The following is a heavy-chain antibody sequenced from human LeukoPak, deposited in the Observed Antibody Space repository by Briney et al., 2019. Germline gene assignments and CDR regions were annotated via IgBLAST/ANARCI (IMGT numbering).Heavy chain of an antibody. V-gene: IGHV3-7*01. D-gene: IGHD1-26*01. Sequence: GGSLRLSCAASGFTFSSYWMTWVRQTPGKGPEWVANIKQDGSERYFWDSVRDRFTISRDNAKNSLSLQMNSLRAEGTGVYYCTRDTGGSGSYPDYWGQGTLVTVSS. J-gene: IGHJ4*02. CDR3: TRDTGGSGSYPDY. CDR2: IKQDGSER. CDR1: GFTFSSYW.